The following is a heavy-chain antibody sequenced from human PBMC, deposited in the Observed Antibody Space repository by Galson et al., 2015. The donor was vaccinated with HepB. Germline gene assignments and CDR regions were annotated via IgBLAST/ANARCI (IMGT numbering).Heavy chain of an antibody. CDR3: ATPFGVGDEYFDS. CDR1: GYTLSESS. Sequence: SVKVSCKVSGYTLSESSMHWVRQAPGKGLEWMGSFDPEDGETVYAQKFQGRVTLTGDTSTDTAYTELSSLRSEDTAVYYCATPFGVGDEYFDSWGQGTLVTVSS. D-gene: IGHD3-10*01. V-gene: IGHV1-24*01. J-gene: IGHJ4*02. CDR2: FDPEDGET.